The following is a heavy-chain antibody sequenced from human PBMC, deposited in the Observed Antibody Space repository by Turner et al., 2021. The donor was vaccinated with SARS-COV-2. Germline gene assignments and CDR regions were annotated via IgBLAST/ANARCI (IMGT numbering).Heavy chain of an antibody. CDR3: AKGASQHFDY. CDR1: GFTFSSYG. Sequence: QVQLVESGGGVVQPGRSLRLSCAASGFTFSSYGMHWVRQAPVKGLEWVAVISYDGSNKYYADSVKCRFTISRDNSKNTLYLQMNSLRAEDTAVYYCAKGASQHFDYWGQGTLVTVSS. CDR2: ISYDGSNK. J-gene: IGHJ4*02. V-gene: IGHV3-30*18. D-gene: IGHD5-18*01.